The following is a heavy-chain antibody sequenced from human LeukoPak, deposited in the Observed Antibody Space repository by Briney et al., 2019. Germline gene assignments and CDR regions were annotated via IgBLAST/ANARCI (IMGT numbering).Heavy chain of an antibody. V-gene: IGHV4-34*01. CDR3: ATVWFGELLISS. CDR1: GGSLSGYY. Sequence: SETLSLTCAVYGGSLSGYYWSWIRQPPGKGLEWIGEINHSGRTNYNPSLKSRVTISVDTSKNQFSLKLSSVAAADTAVYYCATVWFGELLISSWGQGTLITVSS. J-gene: IGHJ5*02. D-gene: IGHD3-10*01. CDR2: INHSGRT.